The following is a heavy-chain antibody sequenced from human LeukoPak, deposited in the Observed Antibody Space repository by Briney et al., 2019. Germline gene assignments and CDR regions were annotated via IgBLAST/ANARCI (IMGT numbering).Heavy chain of an antibody. V-gene: IGHV4-28*05. D-gene: IGHD2-21*02. J-gene: IGHJ4*02. CDR3: ARVHDGYSYDY. CDR1: GYSISSGYY. Sequence: SETLSLTCAVSGYSISSGYYWGWIRQPPGKGLEWIGYIYYSGSIYYNPSLKSRVTMSVDTSKSQFSLKLSSVTAVDTAVYYCARVHDGYSYDYWGQGTLVTVSS. CDR2: IYYSGSI.